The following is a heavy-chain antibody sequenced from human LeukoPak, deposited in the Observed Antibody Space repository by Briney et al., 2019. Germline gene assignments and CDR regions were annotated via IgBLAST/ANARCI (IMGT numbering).Heavy chain of an antibody. D-gene: IGHD2-15*01. CDR2: ISAYNGNT. V-gene: IGHV1-18*01. Sequence: ASVKVSCKASGYSSTNYGISWVRQAPGQGLEWMGWISAYNGNTNYAQKLQGRVTMTTDTSTSTAYMELRSLRSDDTAVYYCARLYCSGGSCYSAWFDPWGQGTLVTVSS. CDR3: ARLYCSGGSCYSAWFDP. CDR1: GYSSTNYG. J-gene: IGHJ5*02.